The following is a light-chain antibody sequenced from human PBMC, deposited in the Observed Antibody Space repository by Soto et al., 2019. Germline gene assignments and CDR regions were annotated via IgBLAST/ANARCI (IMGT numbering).Light chain of an antibody. CDR2: EVS. CDR3: SSYAGRNTVV. Sequence: QSALTQPPSASGSPGQSVTISCTGTSSDVGGYNYVSWYQQHPGKAPKLMIYEVSKRPSGVPDRFSGSKSGNTASLTVSGLQAEDEADYYCSSYAGRNTVVFGGRTKLTVL. V-gene: IGLV2-8*01. J-gene: IGLJ2*01. CDR1: SSDVGGYNY.